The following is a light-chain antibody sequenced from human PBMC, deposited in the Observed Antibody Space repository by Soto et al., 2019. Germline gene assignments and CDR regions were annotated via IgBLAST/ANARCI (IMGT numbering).Light chain of an antibody. CDR2: DVS. J-gene: IGLJ1*01. CDR1: SSDVGGYHY. CDR3: SSYTSSSTLLYV. V-gene: IGLV2-14*01. Sequence: QSALTQPASVSGSPGQSITISCTGTSSDVGGYHYVSRYQQHPGKAPKLMIYDVSNRPSGVSNRFSGSKSGNTASLTISGLQAEDEADYYCSSYTSSSTLLYVFGTGTKLTVL.